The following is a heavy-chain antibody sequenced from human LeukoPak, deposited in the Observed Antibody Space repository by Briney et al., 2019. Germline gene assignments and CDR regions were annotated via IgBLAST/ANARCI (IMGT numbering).Heavy chain of an antibody. Sequence: PSETLSPTCNVSGASVTSYYWSWIRQPAGKRLEWLGRVDIRGRTNYNPSLKSRVSISLDTSQNHFSLKLTSVTAADTAVYFCAGASGLTETTFDFGVWGQGALVTVSS. V-gene: IGHV4-4*07. D-gene: IGHD4-17*01. CDR2: VDIRGRT. CDR3: AGASGLTETTFDFGV. CDR1: GASVTSYY. J-gene: IGHJ4*02.